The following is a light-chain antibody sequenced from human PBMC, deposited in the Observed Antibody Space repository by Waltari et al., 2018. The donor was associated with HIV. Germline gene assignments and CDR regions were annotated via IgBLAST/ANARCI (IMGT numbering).Light chain of an antibody. CDR3: QSYDSSLSGSVV. J-gene: IGLJ2*01. CDR1: SSNIGAGYD. V-gene: IGLV1-40*01. CDR2: GNS. Sequence: QSVLTQPPSVSGAPGQRVTISCTGSSSNIGAGYDVHWYQQLPGTAPKLLIYGNSNRPSGFPERFSGSKSGTSASLAITGLQAEDEADYYCQSYDSSLSGSVVFGGGTKLTVL.